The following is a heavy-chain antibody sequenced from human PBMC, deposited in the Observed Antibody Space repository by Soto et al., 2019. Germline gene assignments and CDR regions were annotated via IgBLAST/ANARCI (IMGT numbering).Heavy chain of an antibody. V-gene: IGHV1-69*13. CDR3: ALRLYTKGILYYFDY. CDR2: IIPIFGTA. D-gene: IGHD2-15*01. Sequence: GASVKVSCKASGGTFSSYAISCVRQAPEQGLEWMGGIIPIFGTANYAQKFQGRVTITADESTSTAYMELSSLRSEDTAVYYCALRLYTKGILYYFDYWGQGTLVTVSS. J-gene: IGHJ4*02. CDR1: GGTFSSYA.